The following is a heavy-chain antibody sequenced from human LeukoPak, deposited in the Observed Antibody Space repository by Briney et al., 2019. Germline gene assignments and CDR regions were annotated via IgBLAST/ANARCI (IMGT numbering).Heavy chain of an antibody. J-gene: IGHJ3*02. CDR1: GYTFTSYY. CDR2: INPSGGST. Sequence: GASVKVSCRASGYTFTSYYMHWVRQAPGQGLEWMGIINPSGGSTSYAQKFQGRVTMTRDMSTSTVYMELSSLRSEDTAVYYCARGPYYYDSSGAFDIWGQGTMVTVSS. CDR3: ARGPYYYDSSGAFDI. D-gene: IGHD3-22*01. V-gene: IGHV1-46*01.